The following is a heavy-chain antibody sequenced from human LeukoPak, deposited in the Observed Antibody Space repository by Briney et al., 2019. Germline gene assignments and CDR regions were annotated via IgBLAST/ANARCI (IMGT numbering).Heavy chain of an antibody. D-gene: IGHD3-10*01. J-gene: IGHJ6*03. CDR2: ISAYNGNT. CDR1: GYTFTSYG. V-gene: IGHV1-18*01. Sequence: GASVKVSCKASGYTFTSYGISWVRQAPGQGLEWMGWISAYNGNTNYAQKLQGRVTMTTDTSTSTAYMELRSLRSDDTAVYYCARVGSGGGYYYYYYMDVWGKGTTVTVSS. CDR3: ARVGSGGGYYYYYYMDV.